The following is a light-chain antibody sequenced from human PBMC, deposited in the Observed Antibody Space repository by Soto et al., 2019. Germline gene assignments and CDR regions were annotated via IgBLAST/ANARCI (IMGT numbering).Light chain of an antibody. J-gene: IGLJ1*01. Sequence: QSVLPQPASVSGSPGQSITISCTGTSSDVGGYNYVSWYQQHPGKAPKLMIYDVSNRPSGVSNRFSGSKSGNTASLTISGLQAEDEADYYCSSYTTSNTRQIVFGTGTKVTVL. CDR3: SSYTTSNTRQIV. V-gene: IGLV2-14*01. CDR1: SSDVGGYNY. CDR2: DVS.